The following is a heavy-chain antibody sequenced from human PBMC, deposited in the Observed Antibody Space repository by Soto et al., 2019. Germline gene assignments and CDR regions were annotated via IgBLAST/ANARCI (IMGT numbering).Heavy chain of an antibody. D-gene: IGHD3-16*01. CDR3: APRGGNWFDP. J-gene: IGHJ5*02. Sequence: SETLSLTCAVYVGSFSGYYWSWIRQPPGKGLEWIGEINHSGSTNYNPSLKSRVTISVDTSKNQFSLKLSSVTAADTAVYYCAPRGGNWFDPWGQGTLVTVSS. V-gene: IGHV4-34*01. CDR1: VGSFSGYY. CDR2: INHSGST.